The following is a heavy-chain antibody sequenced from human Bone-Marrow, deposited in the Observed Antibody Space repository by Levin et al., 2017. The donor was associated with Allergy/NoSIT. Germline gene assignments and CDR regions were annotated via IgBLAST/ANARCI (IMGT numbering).Heavy chain of an antibody. CDR2: INRDGSEK. V-gene: IGHV3-7*01. CDR1: GFKFSDYY. CDR3: ARVSSGDRWSGYYRLYMLDF. J-gene: IGHJ6*02. Sequence: PGGSLRLSCAASGFKFSDYYMTWVRQAPGKGLEWVAHINRDGSEKSYVDSVLGRFTISRDNADNSLFLQMNSLREDDTAVYYCARVSSGDRWSGYYRLYMLDFWGQGTTVTVSS. D-gene: IGHD3-3*01.